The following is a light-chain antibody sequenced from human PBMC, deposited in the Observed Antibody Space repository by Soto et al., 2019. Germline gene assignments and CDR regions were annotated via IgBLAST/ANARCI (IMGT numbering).Light chain of an antibody. V-gene: IGKV1-5*03. J-gene: IGKJ1*01. CDR2: KAS. CDR3: QHYKSYSEA. Sequence: DIQMTQSPSTLSGSVGARVTITCRASQTISSWLAWYQQKPGKAHKLLIYKASTLKSGVPSRFSGSGSGTEFTRTIRSLQPDDFATYYCQHYKSYSEAFGQWTQVELK. CDR1: QTISSW.